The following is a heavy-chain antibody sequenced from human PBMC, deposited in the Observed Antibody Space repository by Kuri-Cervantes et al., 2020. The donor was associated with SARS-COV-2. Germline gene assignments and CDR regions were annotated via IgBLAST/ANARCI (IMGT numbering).Heavy chain of an antibody. J-gene: IGHJ6*02. Sequence: GESLKISCAASGFTFSSYAMSWVRQAPGKGLEWVSSLTSTEGLAYYADSVRGRFTISRDNSRNILFLQMSSLGVEDSAVYYCAKALPLGHQSYYPMDVWGQGATVTVSS. CDR2: LTSTEGLA. D-gene: IGHD3-22*01. V-gene: IGHV3-23*01. CDR3: AKALPLGHQSYYPMDV. CDR1: GFTFSSYA.